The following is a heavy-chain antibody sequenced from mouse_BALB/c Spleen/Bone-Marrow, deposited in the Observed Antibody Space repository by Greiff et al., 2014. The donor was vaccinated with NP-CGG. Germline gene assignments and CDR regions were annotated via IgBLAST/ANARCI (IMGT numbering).Heavy chain of an antibody. CDR1: GFSLTTYG. Sequence: VQLQQSGPGLVQPSQSLSITCTVSGFSLTTYGVHWVRLSPGKGLEWLGVIWSGGNTDYNAAFISRLSISKDNSKSQVFFKMNSLQANDTAIYYCARNSRIYYDYEGYAMDYWGQGTSVTVSS. CDR3: ARNSRIYYDYEGYAMDY. J-gene: IGHJ4*01. CDR2: IWSGGNT. D-gene: IGHD2-4*01. V-gene: IGHV2-2*02.